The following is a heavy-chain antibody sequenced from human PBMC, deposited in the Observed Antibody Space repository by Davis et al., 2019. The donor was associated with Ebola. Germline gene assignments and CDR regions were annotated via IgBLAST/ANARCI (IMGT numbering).Heavy chain of an antibody. CDR1: GFIFSRYW. V-gene: IGHV3-74*01. J-gene: IGHJ6*02. Sequence: GESLKISCEASGFIFSRYWMHWVRQAPGKGLVWVSRINPDGSSTSYADSVKGRITVSRDNSKDTLYLQINGVRAGDTAMYYCARGGGYYDFWSGDYYYYGMDVWGQGTTVTVSS. CDR2: INPDGSST. D-gene: IGHD3-3*01. CDR3: ARGGGYYDFWSGDYYYYGMDV.